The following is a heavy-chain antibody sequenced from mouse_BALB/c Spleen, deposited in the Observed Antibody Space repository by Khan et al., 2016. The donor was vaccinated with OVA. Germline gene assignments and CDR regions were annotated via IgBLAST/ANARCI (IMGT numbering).Heavy chain of an antibody. CDR2: INTETGEP. CDR1: GYTFTDYS. CDR3: ARDRYDYIDY. J-gene: IGHJ2*01. V-gene: IGHV9-2-1*01. D-gene: IGHD2-14*01. Sequence: QIQLVQSGPELKKPGETVKISCKASGYTFTDYSMHWVKQAPGKGLKWMGWINTETGEPTYADDFKGRFAFSLETSASTAYLQINNLNNEDTATYFCARDRYDYIDYWGQGTTLTVSS.